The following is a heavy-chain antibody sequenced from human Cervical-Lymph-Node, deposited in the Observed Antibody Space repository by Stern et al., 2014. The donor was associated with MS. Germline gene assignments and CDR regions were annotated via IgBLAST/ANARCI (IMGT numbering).Heavy chain of an antibody. CDR1: GGSVSSTNW. J-gene: IGHJ2*01. Sequence: QVQLQESGPGLVKPSGTLSLTCAVSGGSVSSTNWWSWVRQSPGKGLEWIGNLSHSGASNYRRSLRSRVSISLDNSKNHLSLHLISVTAADTAVYYCARERQQYCNSEGCSYWYFDLWGRGTLVTVSS. D-gene: IGHD2/OR15-2a*01. V-gene: IGHV4-4*02. CDR2: LSHSGAS. CDR3: ARERQQYCNSEGCSYWYFDL.